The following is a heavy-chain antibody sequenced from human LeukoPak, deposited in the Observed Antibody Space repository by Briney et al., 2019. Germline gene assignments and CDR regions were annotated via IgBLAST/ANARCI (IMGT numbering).Heavy chain of an antibody. Sequence: SETLSLTCAVYGGSFSGYYWSWIRQPPGKGLEWIGEINHSGSTNYNPSLKSRVTISVDTSKNQFSLKLSSVTAADTAVYYCARGRTSYYYYMDVWGKGTTVTVSS. V-gene: IGHV4-34*01. CDR2: INHSGST. D-gene: IGHD1-14*01. CDR1: GGSFSGYY. J-gene: IGHJ6*03. CDR3: ARGRTSYYYYMDV.